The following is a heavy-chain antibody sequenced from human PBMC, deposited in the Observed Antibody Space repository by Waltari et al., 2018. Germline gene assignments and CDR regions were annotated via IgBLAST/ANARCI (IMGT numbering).Heavy chain of an antibody. CDR3: ARGPNGSGSYYRSSYFDL. CDR1: GYTFTGYY. CDR2: SNPNSGGT. V-gene: IGHV1-2*06. D-gene: IGHD3-10*01. Sequence: QVQLVQSGAEVKKPGASVKVSCKASGYTFTGYYMHWVRQAPGQGLEWMGRSNPNSGGTNYAQKCQGRVTMTRDTSISTAYMELSRLRSDDTAVYYCARGPNGSGSYYRSSYFDLWGRGTLVTVSS. J-gene: IGHJ2*01.